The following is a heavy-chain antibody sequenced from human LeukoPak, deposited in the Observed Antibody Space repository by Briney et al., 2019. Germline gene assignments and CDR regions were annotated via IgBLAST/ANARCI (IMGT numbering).Heavy chain of an antibody. V-gene: IGHV3-30*04. CDR2: ISYDGSNK. CDR3: ARLDIVVVVAASGLTNWFDP. CDR1: GFTFSSYA. J-gene: IGHJ5*02. D-gene: IGHD2-15*01. Sequence: GGSLRLSCAASGFTFSSYAMHWVRQAPGKGLEWVAVISYDGSNKYYADSVKGRFTISRNNSKNTLYLQMNSLRAEDTAVYYCARLDIVVVVAASGLTNWFDPRGQGTLVTVSS.